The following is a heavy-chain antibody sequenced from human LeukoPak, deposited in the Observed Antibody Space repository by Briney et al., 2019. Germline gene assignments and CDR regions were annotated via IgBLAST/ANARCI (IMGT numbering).Heavy chain of an antibody. CDR2: IASSGSTI. Sequence: GGPLRLFCSASQFTFSNYEMNWARQAPGQGLEPVPYIASSGSTIYYADSVKGRFTISRDNAKSSLYLQMNSLRADDTAVYYCATSRGYFFRWFQHWGQGTLVTVSS. V-gene: IGHV3-48*03. D-gene: IGHD3-22*01. CDR3: ATSRGYFFRWFQH. CDR1: QFTFSNYE. J-gene: IGHJ1*01.